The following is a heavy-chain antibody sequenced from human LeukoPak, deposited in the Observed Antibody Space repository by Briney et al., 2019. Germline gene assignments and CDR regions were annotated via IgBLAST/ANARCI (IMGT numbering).Heavy chain of an antibody. CDR1: GFTFSSYW. CDR3: AREAHSYYYGMDV. J-gene: IGHJ6*02. V-gene: IGHV3-7*05. CDR2: INQDGSEK. Sequence: GGSLRLSCAASGFTFSSYWMTWVRQAPGEGLEWVANINQDGSEKYYVDSVKGRFTISRDNAKNSLYLQMNSLRAEDTAVYYCAREAHSYYYGMDVWGQGTTVTVSS.